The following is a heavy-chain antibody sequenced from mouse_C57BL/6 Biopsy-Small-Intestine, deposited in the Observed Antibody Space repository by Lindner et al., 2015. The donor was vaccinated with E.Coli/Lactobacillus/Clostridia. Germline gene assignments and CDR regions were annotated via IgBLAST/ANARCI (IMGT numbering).Heavy chain of an antibody. D-gene: IGHD1-1*01. V-gene: IGHV1-31*01. CDR1: GYSFTGYY. CDR3: ARYDYYGTSYGYFDV. CDR2: IYPYNGVS. J-gene: IGHJ1*03. Sequence: VQLQESGPELVKPGASVKISCKASGYSFTGYYMHWVKQSHGNILDWIGFIYPYNGVSNYNQKFKGRATLTADKSSSTAYMELRSLTSEDAAVYYCARYDYYGTSYGYFDVWGTGTTVTVSS.